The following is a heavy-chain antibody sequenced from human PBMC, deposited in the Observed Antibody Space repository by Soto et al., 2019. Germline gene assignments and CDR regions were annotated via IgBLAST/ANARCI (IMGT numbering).Heavy chain of an antibody. J-gene: IGHJ6*02. CDR2: ISSNGGST. D-gene: IGHD3-9*01. Sequence: PGGSLRLSCSASGFPFSSYAMHWVRQAPGKGLEYVSAISSNGGSTYYADSVKGRFTISRDNSKNTLYLQMSSLRAEDTAVYYCVKGPLPPSLRYFDWLSSYYGMDVWGQGTTVTVSS. CDR3: VKGPLPPSLRYFDWLSSYYGMDV. V-gene: IGHV3-64D*06. CDR1: GFPFSSYA.